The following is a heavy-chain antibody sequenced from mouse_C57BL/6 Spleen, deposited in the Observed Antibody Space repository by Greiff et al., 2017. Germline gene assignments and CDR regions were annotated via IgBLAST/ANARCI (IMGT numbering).Heavy chain of an antibody. J-gene: IGHJ3*01. Sequence: VQLQQSGTVLARPGASVKMSCKTSGYTFTSYWMHWVKQRPGQGLEWIGAIYPGNSDTSYNQKFKGKAKLTAVTSASTAYMELSSLTNEDSAVYYCTRRGEYDYDWFAYWGQGTLVTVSA. CDR3: TRRGEYDYDWFAY. CDR1: GYTFTSYW. CDR2: IYPGNSDT. V-gene: IGHV1-5*01. D-gene: IGHD2-4*01.